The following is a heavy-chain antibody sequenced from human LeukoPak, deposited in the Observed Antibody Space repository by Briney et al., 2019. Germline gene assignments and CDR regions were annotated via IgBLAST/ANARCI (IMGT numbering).Heavy chain of an antibody. CDR3: AKTEYSNLRGYYYYYMDV. CDR1: GFTFSSYA. D-gene: IGHD4-11*01. CDR2: ISYDGSNK. J-gene: IGHJ6*03. Sequence: GGSLRLSCAASGFTFSSYAMHWVRQAPGKGLEWVAVISYDGSNKYYADSVKGRFTISRDNSKNTLYLQMNSLRAEDTAVYYCAKTEYSNLRGYYYYYMDVWGEGTTVTVSS. V-gene: IGHV3-30-3*02.